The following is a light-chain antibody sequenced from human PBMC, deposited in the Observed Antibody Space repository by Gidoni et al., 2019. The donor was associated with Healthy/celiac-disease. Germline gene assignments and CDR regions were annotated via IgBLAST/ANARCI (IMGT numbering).Light chain of an antibody. CDR3: QQYYSYPRT. J-gene: IGKJ1*01. CDR1: QGISRY. CDR2: AAS. V-gene: IGKV1-8*01. Sequence: AIRMTQSPSSFSASTGDRVTITCRANQGISRYLAWYQPKPGKAPKLLIYAASTLQSGVPSRFSGSGSGTDFTLTISCLQSEDFATYYCQQYYSYPRTFGQGTKVEIK.